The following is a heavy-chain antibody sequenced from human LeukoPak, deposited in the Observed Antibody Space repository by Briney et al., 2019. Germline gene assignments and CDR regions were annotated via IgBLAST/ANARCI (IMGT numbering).Heavy chain of an antibody. CDR3: ASLRGSGSHYVAPNTLDY. D-gene: IGHD1-26*01. CDR2: VSSVGSTV. CDR1: GFTFSSYE. V-gene: IGHV3-48*03. J-gene: IGHJ4*02. Sequence: GGSLRLSCAASGFTFSSYEMNWVRRAPGKGLEWVSYVSSVGSTVYYADSVKGRFTISRDNAKNSLYLQMNSLRAEDTAVYYCASLRGSGSHYVAPNTLDYWGQGTLVTVSS.